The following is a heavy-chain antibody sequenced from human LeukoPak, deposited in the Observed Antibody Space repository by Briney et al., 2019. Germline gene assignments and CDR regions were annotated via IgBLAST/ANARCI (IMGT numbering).Heavy chain of an antibody. Sequence: ASVKVSCKASGYTFTGYYMHWVRQAPGQGLEWMGWINPNSGGTNYAQKFQGRVTMTRDTSISTAYLQWSSLKASDTAMCYCARHRSVRVGTTPSEYYYYVDVWGKGTTVTVSS. CDR2: INPNSGGT. D-gene: IGHD1-26*01. CDR1: GYTFTGYY. J-gene: IGHJ6*03. CDR3: ARHRSVRVGTTPSEYYYYVDV. V-gene: IGHV1-2*02.